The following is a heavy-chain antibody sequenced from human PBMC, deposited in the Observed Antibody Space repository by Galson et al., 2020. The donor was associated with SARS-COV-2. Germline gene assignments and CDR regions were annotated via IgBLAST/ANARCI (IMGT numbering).Heavy chain of an antibody. CDR2: IYWDDDK. D-gene: IGHD3-10*01. CDR3: AHLHMVRGVVTFDS. V-gene: IGHV2-5*02. CDR1: GFSLSTIGVG. J-gene: IGHJ4*02. Sequence: KMSGPTLVKPTQTLTLTCNFSGFSLSTIGVGVGWIRQPPGKALEWLALIYWDDDKRHSPSLKNRLTITKDTSNNQVVLSLTNMDPEDTATYYCAHLHMVRGVVTFDSWGQGTLVTVSS.